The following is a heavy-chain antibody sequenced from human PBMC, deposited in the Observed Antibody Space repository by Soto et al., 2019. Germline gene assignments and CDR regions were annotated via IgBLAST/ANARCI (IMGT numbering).Heavy chain of an antibody. CDR2: INSDGGSI. V-gene: IGHV3-74*01. D-gene: IGHD3-16*01. CDR3: ARDFQGLSY. CDR1: GFTFSNFR. Sequence: QTGGSLRLSCAASGFTFSNFRMHWVRQAPGKGLVWVSRINSDGGSINYADSVKGRFTISRDNAKNTLYLQMNSLRAEDTAVYYCARDFQGLSYWGLGTLVTVS. J-gene: IGHJ4*02.